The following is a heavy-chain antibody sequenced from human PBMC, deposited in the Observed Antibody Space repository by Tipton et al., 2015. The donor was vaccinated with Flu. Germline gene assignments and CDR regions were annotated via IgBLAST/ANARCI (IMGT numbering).Heavy chain of an antibody. Sequence: TLSLTCAVYGGSFSGYYWSWIRQPPGKGLEWIGEINHSGSTNYNPSLKSRVTISVDTSKNQFSLKLSSVTAADTAVYYCATQNSGCDWGAFDIWGQGTMVTVSS. CDR2: INHSGST. CDR1: GGSFSGYY. D-gene: IGHD5-12*01. CDR3: ATQNSGCDWGAFDI. J-gene: IGHJ3*02. V-gene: IGHV4-34*01.